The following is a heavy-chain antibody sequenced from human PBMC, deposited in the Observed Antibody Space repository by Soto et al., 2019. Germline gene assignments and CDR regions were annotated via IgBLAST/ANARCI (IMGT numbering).Heavy chain of an antibody. D-gene: IGHD6-25*01. J-gene: IGHJ4*02. CDR3: ARAGSGREFDY. Sequence: EVQLVESGGGRVKPGGSLRLSCAASGFTFSSYSLNWVRQDPGRGLEWVSSITPSSSYMFYADAVKGRFTISRDYANSSLYLKMNSLRVEDTAVYYCARAGSGREFDYWGQGTLVTVSS. V-gene: IGHV3-21*06. CDR2: ITPSSSYM. CDR1: GFTFSSYS.